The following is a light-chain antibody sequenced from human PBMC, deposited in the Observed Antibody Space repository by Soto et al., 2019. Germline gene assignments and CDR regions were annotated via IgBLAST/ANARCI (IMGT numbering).Light chain of an antibody. V-gene: IGKV3-15*01. J-gene: IGKJ1*01. CDR2: GAS. CDR3: QQYNSWLGT. CDR1: QSVGSN. Sequence: EVVMTQSRATLPVSPGERATLSCRASQSVGSNLAWYQQKPGQAPRLLIYGASTRATGIPARFSGSGSGTEFTLTISSLQSEDFAVYYCQQYNSWLGTFGQGTKVDTK.